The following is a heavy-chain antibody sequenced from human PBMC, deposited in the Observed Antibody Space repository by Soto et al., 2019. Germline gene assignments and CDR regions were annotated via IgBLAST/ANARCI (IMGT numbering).Heavy chain of an antibody. D-gene: IGHD3-22*01. CDR2: IYYSGST. J-gene: IGHJ6*02. Sequence: PSETLSLTCTVSGGSVSSGSYYWSWIRQPPGKGLEWIGYIYYSGSTNYNPSLKSRVTISVDTSKNQFSLKLSSVTAADTAVYYCASIPRGSDSSEALEYYYYYYGMDVWCQGTTVTVSS. V-gene: IGHV4-61*01. CDR1: GGSVSSGSYY. CDR3: ASIPRGSDSSEALEYYYYYYGMDV.